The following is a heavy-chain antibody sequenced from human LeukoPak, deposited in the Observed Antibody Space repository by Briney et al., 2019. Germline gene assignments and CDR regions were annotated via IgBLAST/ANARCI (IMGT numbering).Heavy chain of an antibody. CDR1: GGSISSSSYY. Sequence: SETLSLTCTVSGGSISSSSYYWGWIRQPPGKGLEWIGSIYYSGSTYYNPSLKSRVTISVDTSKNQFSLKLSSVTAADTAVYYCARPLGYCSGGSCLGFDYWGQGTLVTVSS. J-gene: IGHJ4*02. CDR3: ARPLGYCSGGSCLGFDY. CDR2: IYYSGST. D-gene: IGHD2-15*01. V-gene: IGHV4-39*07.